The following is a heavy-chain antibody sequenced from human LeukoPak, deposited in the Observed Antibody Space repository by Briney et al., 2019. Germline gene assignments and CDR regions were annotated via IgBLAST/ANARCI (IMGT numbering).Heavy chain of an antibody. CDR3: ARVGSSWYSRHYYYMDV. Sequence: PSETLSLTCAVYGGSFSGYYWSWIRQPPGKGLEWVSYISSSSSTIYYADSVKGRFTISRDNAKNSLYLQMNSLRAEDTAVYYCARVGSSWYSRHYYYMDVWGKGTTVTVSS. J-gene: IGHJ6*03. V-gene: IGHV3-11*04. CDR1: GGSFSGYY. D-gene: IGHD6-13*01. CDR2: ISSSSSTI.